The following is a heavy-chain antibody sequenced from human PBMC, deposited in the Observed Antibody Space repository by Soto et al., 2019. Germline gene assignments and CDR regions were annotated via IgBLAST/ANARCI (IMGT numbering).Heavy chain of an antibody. D-gene: IGHD3-16*02. V-gene: IGHV3-21*01. CDR3: ASPLAEYYYYGMDV. CDR1: GFTFSSYS. J-gene: IGHJ6*02. Sequence: EVQLVESGGGLVKPGGSLRLSCAASGFTFSSYSMNWVRQAPGKGLEWVSSISSSSSYIYYADSAKGRFTISRDNAKNSLYLQMNSLRAEDTAVYYCASPLAEYYYYGMDVWGQGTTVTVSS. CDR2: ISSSSSYI.